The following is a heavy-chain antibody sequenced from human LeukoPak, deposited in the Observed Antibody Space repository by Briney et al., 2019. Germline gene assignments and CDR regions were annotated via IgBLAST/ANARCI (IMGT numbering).Heavy chain of an antibody. CDR2: IIPIFGTA. V-gene: IGHV1-69*13. Sequence: GASVKVSCKASGGTFSSYAISWVRQAPGQGLEWMGGIIPIFGTAYYAQKFQGRVTITADESTSTAYMELSSLRSEDTAVYYCARSSGYYRYFQHWGQGTLVTVSS. J-gene: IGHJ1*01. CDR3: ARSSGYYRYFQH. CDR1: GGTFSSYA. D-gene: IGHD3-22*01.